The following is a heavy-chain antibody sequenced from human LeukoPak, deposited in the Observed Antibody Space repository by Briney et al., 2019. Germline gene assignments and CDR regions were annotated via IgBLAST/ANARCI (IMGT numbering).Heavy chain of an antibody. CDR2: IIPIFGTA. CDR1: GYTFSGYY. Sequence: ASVKVSCKASGYTFSGYYMHWVRQAPGQGLEWMGGIIPIFGTANYAQKFQGRVTITADKSTSTAYMELSSLRSEDTAVYYCARGMSSSGYYFDYWGQGTLVTVSS. V-gene: IGHV1-69*06. CDR3: ARGMSSSGYYFDY. J-gene: IGHJ4*02. D-gene: IGHD3-22*01.